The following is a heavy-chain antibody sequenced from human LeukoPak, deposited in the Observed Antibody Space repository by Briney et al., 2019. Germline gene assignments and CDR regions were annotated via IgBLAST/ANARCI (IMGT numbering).Heavy chain of an antibody. Sequence: GGSLRLSCAASGFTFSSYWMHWVRQAPGKGLVWVSRINSDGSSRSYADYVKGRFTISRDDAKNTLYLQMSSLSVDDTAIYYCTRGSPGYSSSWLDFWGQGILVTVSS. CDR1: GFTFSSYW. CDR3: TRGSPGYSSSWLDF. D-gene: IGHD6-13*01. CDR2: INSDGSSR. V-gene: IGHV3-74*01. J-gene: IGHJ4*02.